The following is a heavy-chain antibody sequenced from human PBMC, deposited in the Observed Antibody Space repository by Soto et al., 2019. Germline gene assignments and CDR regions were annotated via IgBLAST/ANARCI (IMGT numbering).Heavy chain of an antibody. V-gene: IGHV3-23*01. J-gene: IGHJ4*02. Sequence: EVQLLESGGGLVQPGGSLRLSCAASGFTFSSYAMSWVRQAPGKGLEWVSAISGSGGSTYYADSVKGRFTISRDNSKNSLYLQMNGLRAEDTAVYYCARRSSGWYFDYWGQGTLVTVSS. CDR2: ISGSGGST. CDR3: ARRSSGWYFDY. D-gene: IGHD6-19*01. CDR1: GFTFSSYA.